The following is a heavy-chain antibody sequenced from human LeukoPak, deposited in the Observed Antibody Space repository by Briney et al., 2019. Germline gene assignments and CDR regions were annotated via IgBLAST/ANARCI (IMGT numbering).Heavy chain of an antibody. CDR2: IYYSGST. V-gene: IGHV4-39*07. Sequence: SETLSLTCTVSGGSISSSSYYWGWIRQPPGEGLEWIGSIYYSGSTYYNPSLKSRVTISVDTSKNQFSLKLSSVTAADTAVYYRARDSRYYYEKIFDPWGQGTLVTVSS. CDR3: ARDSRYYYEKIFDP. CDR1: GGSISSSSYY. D-gene: IGHD3-22*01. J-gene: IGHJ5*02.